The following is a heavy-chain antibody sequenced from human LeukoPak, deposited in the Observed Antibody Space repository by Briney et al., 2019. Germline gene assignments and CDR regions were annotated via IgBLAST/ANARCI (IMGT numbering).Heavy chain of an antibody. CDR3: ARRFDS. CDR2: IGPGGDI. Sequence: GGSLRLSCAASGFTFTAYSMNWVRQAPGRGLEWISYIGPGGDIYYADSVTGRFTVSRDTAKNSLYLQMNGLRVEDTAVYYCARRFDSWGQGTLVTVSS. V-gene: IGHV3-48*01. CDR1: GFTFTAYS. J-gene: IGHJ4*02.